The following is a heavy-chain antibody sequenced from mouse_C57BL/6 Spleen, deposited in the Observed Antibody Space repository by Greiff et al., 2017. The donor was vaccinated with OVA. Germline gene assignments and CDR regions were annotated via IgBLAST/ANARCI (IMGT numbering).Heavy chain of an antibody. CDR1: GYTFTSYW. D-gene: IGHD2-1*01. J-gene: IGHJ4*01. CDR3: ARSGGIYYGNLYAMDY. V-gene: IGHV1-53*01. CDR2: INPSNGGT. Sequence: QVQLQQPGTELVKPGASVKLSCKASGYTFTSYWMHWVKQRPGQGLEWIGNINPSNGGTNYNEKFKSKATLTVDKSSSTAYMQLSSLTSEDSAVYYCARSGGIYYGNLYAMDYWGQGTSVTVSS.